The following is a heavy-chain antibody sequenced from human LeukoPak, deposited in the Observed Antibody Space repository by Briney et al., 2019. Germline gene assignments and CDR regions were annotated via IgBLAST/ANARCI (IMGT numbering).Heavy chain of an antibody. Sequence: PGGSLRLSCAASGFTFSSYSMNWVRQAPGKGLEWVSSISSSSSYIYYADSVKGRFTISRDNAKNSLYLQMNSLRAEDTAVYYCAIYWRVLAVAGAGFDYWGQGTLVTVSP. J-gene: IGHJ4*02. CDR1: GFTFSSYS. CDR3: AIYWRVLAVAGAGFDY. V-gene: IGHV3-21*01. CDR2: ISSSSSYI. D-gene: IGHD6-19*01.